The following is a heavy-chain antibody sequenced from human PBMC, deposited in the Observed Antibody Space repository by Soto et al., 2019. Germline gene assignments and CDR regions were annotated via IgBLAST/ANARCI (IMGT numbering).Heavy chain of an antibody. Sequence: QVQLQESAPGLVKPSQTLSLTCTVSGGSISSVDYYWNWIRQPPGKGLEWIGYIYHTGSTYYNPSLKSRLLILVDTSKNQFSLRLTALTAADTAVYYCAREQVPTLDYYGMDVWGQGTTVTVSS. V-gene: IGHV4-30-4*01. J-gene: IGHJ6*02. CDR2: IYHTGST. CDR1: GGSISSVDYY. CDR3: AREQVPTLDYYGMDV.